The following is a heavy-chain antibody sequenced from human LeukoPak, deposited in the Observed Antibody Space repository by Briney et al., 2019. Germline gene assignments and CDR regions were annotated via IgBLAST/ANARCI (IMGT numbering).Heavy chain of an antibody. J-gene: IGHJ4*02. CDR3: ASRTRWLQWGTFDY. V-gene: IGHV4-59*01. Sequence: SETLSLTCTVSGGSITGYHWSWIRQPPGKGLEWIGYIYSNEATEYKPSLKSRVTISVDTSKNQFSLKLSSVTAADTAVYYCASRTRWLQWGTFDYWGQGTLVTVSS. D-gene: IGHD5-24*01. CDR2: IYSNEAT. CDR1: GGSITGYH.